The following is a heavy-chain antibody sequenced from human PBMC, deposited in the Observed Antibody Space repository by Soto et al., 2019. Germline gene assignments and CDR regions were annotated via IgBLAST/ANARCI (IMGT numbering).Heavy chain of an antibody. D-gene: IGHD1-1*01. CDR3: AKGRGQNWNFDY. V-gene: IGHV3-23*01. CDR1: GFTFSSYA. Sequence: EVQLLESGGGSVQPGGSLRLSCAASGFTFSSYAMHWVRRPPAKGLEWVSSISGSGGTAYYADSVKGRFSLSRDSLVNTLYLQMNSLRADDTAVYYCAKGRGQNWNFDYWGQGTLVTVSP. J-gene: IGHJ4*02. CDR2: ISGSGGTA.